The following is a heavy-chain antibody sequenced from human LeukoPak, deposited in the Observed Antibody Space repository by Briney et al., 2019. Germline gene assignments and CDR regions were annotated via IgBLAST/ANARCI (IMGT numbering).Heavy chain of an antibody. V-gene: IGHV1-69*01. J-gene: IGHJ4*02. CDR1: GGTFNSYA. Sequence: ASVNVSCKASGGTFNSYAITWVRQAPGQGLEWMGGIIPLFNTANYAQKFQGRVTITADESTTTAYMELSSLRSEDTAVYYCARGIKLWFYFDSWGQGTLVTVSS. CDR2: IIPLFNTA. D-gene: IGHD5-18*01. CDR3: ARGIKLWFYFDS.